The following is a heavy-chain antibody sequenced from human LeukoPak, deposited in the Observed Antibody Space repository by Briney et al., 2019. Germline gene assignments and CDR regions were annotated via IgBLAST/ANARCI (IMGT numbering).Heavy chain of an antibody. CDR3: ARDSRYYDRLYDY. D-gene: IGHD3-22*01. CDR2: IKQDGSEK. CDR1: GFTFSSYW. J-gene: IGHJ4*02. V-gene: IGHV3-7*01. Sequence: GGSLRLSCAASGFTFSSYWMSWVRQAPGRGLEWVGNIKQDGSEKYYVDSVKGRFTISRDDAKNLLYLQMNSLRAEDTAVYYCARDSRYYDRLYDYWGQGTLVTVSS.